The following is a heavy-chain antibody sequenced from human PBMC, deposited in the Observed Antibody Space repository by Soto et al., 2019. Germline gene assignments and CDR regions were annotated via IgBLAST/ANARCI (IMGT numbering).Heavy chain of an antibody. J-gene: IGHJ4*02. CDR3: AKDQIRNQRTAYYFDY. CDR2: ISGSGGST. CDR1: GFTFSSYA. Sequence: GGSLRLSCAASGFTFSSYAMSWVRQAPGKGLEWVSAISGSGGSTYYADSVKGRFTISRDNSKNTLYLQMNSLRAEDTAVYYCAKDQIRNQRTAYYFDYWGQGTLVTVSS. V-gene: IGHV3-23*01.